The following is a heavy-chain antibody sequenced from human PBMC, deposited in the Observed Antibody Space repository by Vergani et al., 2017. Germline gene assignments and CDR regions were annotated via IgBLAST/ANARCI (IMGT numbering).Heavy chain of an antibody. CDR2: IYYSGST. D-gene: IGHD3-22*01. J-gene: IGHJ6*02. Sequence: QVKLQESGPGLVKPSQTLSLTCTVSGGSISSGDYYWSWIRQPPGKGLEWIGYIYYSGSTYYNPSLKSRVTISVDTSKNQFSLKLSSVTAADMAVYYCARVRRDDSSGYYYYYGMDVWGQGTTVTVSS. CDR3: ARVRRDDSSGYYYYYGMDV. CDR1: GGSISSGDYY. V-gene: IGHV4-30-4*01.